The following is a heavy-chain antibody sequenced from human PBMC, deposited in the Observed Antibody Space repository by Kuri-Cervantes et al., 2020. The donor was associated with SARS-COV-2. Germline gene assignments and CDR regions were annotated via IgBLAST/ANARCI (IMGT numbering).Heavy chain of an antibody. CDR1: GFTFSSYW. CDR3: ARDSMTTRDFDY. Sequence: GESLMTSFVASGFTFSSYWMHWVRQAPGKGLVWVSRLTNDGSDAIFADSVKGRFTISRDNAKNMLYLYMNSLRADDTAVYYCARDSMTTRDFDYWGQGTLVTVSS. CDR2: LTNDGSDA. J-gene: IGHJ4*02. V-gene: IGHV3-74*01. D-gene: IGHD4-11*01.